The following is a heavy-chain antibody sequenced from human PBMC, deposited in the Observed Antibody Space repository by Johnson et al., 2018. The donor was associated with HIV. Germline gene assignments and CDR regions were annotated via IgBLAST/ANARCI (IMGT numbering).Heavy chain of an antibody. CDR1: GFTFSSYD. V-gene: IGHV3-13*01. Sequence: VQLVQSGGGLVQPGGSLRLSCAASGFTFSSYDMHWVRQATGTGLEWVSAIGTAGDTYYPGSVKGRFTISRENAKNSLYLQMNSLRAGDTAVYYCARGRDSSGFNDAFDIWGQGTMVTVSS. D-gene: IGHD3-22*01. CDR3: ARGRDSSGFNDAFDI. J-gene: IGHJ3*02. CDR2: IGTAGDT.